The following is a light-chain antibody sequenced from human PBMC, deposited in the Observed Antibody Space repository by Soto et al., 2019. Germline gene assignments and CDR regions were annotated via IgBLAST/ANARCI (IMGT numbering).Light chain of an antibody. CDR3: QQYDNWPLP. CDR1: QSVSSN. J-gene: IGKJ4*01. V-gene: IGKV3-15*01. Sequence: EIVMTQSPDTLSVSPGERATLACRASQSVSSNLAWYQQKSGQTPRLLIYGASTRATDIPARFSGSGSGTEFTLTISSLQSEDIAVYYCQQYDNWPLPFGGGTKVEIK. CDR2: GAS.